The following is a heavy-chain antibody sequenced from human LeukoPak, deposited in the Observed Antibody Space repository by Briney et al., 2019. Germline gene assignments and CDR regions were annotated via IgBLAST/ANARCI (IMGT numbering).Heavy chain of an antibody. V-gene: IGHV4-30-2*01. Sequence: PSQTLSLTCVVSGGSISSGGYSWSWIRQPPGKGLEWIGYIYHSGSTYYNPFLKSRVTISVDRSKNQFSLKLSSVTAADTAVYYCARGGYCSGGSCYQKYGMDVWGQGTTVTVSS. CDR3: ARGGYCSGGSCYQKYGMDV. J-gene: IGHJ6*02. D-gene: IGHD2-15*01. CDR1: GGSISSGGYS. CDR2: IYHSGST.